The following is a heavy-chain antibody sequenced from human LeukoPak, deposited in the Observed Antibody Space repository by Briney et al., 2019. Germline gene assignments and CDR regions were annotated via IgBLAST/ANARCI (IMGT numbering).Heavy chain of an antibody. Sequence: ASVKVSCKASGGTFSSYAISWVRQAPGQGLEWMGGIIPIFGTANYAQKFQGRVTITTDESTSTAYMELSSLRSEDTAVYYCARQKIVVVPAAMVQTYYYYMDVWGKGTTVTVSS. V-gene: IGHV1-69*05. CDR1: GGTFSSYA. D-gene: IGHD2-2*01. CDR2: IIPIFGTA. CDR3: ARQKIVVVPAAMVQTYYYYMDV. J-gene: IGHJ6*03.